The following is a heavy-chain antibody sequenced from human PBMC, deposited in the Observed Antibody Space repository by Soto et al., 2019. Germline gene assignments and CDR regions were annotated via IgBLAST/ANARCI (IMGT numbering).Heavy chain of an antibody. Sequence: SETLSLTCTVSGNTISGHYWSWIRQPPGKGLEWIGYIYYNGGTNYNPSLKSRVTISLNTSKNQFSLKLSSVTAADTAVYYCARTYYDFWSGSYYYYMDVWGKGTTVTVSS. CDR2: IYYNGGT. J-gene: IGHJ6*03. V-gene: IGHV4-59*11. CDR3: ARTYYDFWSGSYYYYMDV. CDR1: GNTISGHY. D-gene: IGHD3-3*01.